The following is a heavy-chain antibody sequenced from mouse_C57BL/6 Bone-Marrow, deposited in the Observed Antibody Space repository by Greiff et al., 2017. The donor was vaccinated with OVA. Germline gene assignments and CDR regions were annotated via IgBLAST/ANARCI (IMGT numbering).Heavy chain of an antibody. CDR2: ISYDGSN. CDR1: GYSITSGYY. V-gene: IGHV3-6*01. D-gene: IGHD1-1*01. J-gene: IGHJ2*01. Sequence: EVQLQQSGPGLVKPSQSLSLTCSVTGYSITSGYYWNWIRQFPGNKLEWMGYISYDGSNNYNPSLKNRISITRDTSKNQFFLKLNSVTTEDTATYYCVTTVVHGYFDYWGQGTTLTVSS. CDR3: VTTVVHGYFDY.